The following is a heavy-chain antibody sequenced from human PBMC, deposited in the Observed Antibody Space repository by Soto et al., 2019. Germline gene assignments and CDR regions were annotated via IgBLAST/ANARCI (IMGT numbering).Heavy chain of an antibody. V-gene: IGHV1-69*01. D-gene: IGHD2-2*01. CDR3: ARGYQPMLPFDY. CDR1: GNTLSSYT. Sequence: QVQLVQSGAEVKKPGSSVKVSCKASGNTLSSYTFTWVRQAPGKGFELLGGIIPILGTTDYAQKFQGRVTITADESTTTVYMELSGLTPEDTAMYYCARGYQPMLPFDYWGQGTLVTVSS. CDR2: IIPILGTT. J-gene: IGHJ4*02.